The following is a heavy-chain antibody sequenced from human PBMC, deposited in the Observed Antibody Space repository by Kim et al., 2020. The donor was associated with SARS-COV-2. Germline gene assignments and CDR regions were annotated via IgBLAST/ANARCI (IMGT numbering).Heavy chain of an antibody. CDR3: AKGSGDTGYFFDS. Sequence: GGSLRLSCVASGFTLSDYAMSWVRQAPGKGLEWVSANRKSGTPTYYADSVKGRFTVSRDNSKNTLYLEMSSLRAEDTAVYHCAKGSGDTGYFFDSWGQGTLCTVSS. CDR1: GFTLSDYA. J-gene: IGHJ4*02. CDR2: NRKSGTPT. V-gene: IGHV3-23*01. D-gene: IGHD2-21*01.